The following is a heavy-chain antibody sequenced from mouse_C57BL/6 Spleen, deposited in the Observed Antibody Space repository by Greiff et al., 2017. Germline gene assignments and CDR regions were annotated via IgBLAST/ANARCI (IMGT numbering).Heavy chain of an antibody. J-gene: IGHJ1*03. D-gene: IGHD2-5*01. CDR1: GYSFTDYN. V-gene: IGHV1-39*01. CDR2: INPNYGST. Sequence: SGPELVKPGASVKISCKASGYSFTDYNMNWVKQSNGKSLVWIGVINPNYGSTSYNQKFKGKATWTVDQSSSTAYMELNSLTSGESAVYYCESSNDWYFDVWGTGTTVTVS. CDR3: ESSNDWYFDV.